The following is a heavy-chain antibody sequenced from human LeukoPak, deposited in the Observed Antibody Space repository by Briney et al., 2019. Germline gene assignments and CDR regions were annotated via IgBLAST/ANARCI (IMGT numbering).Heavy chain of an antibody. D-gene: IGHD3-3*01. CDR2: IYYSGST. J-gene: IGHJ4*02. V-gene: IGHV4-39*01. CDR1: GGSISSSSYY. CDR3: ARLSGAIFGVVITLYYFDY. Sequence: SETLSLTCTVAGGSISSSSYYWGWIRQPPGKGLEWIGSIYYSGSTYYNPSLKSRVTISVDTFKNQFSLKLSSVTAADTAVYYCARLSGAIFGVVITLYYFDYWGQGTLVTVSS.